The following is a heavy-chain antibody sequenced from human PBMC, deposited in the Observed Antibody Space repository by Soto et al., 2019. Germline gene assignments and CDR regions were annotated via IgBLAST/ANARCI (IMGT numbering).Heavy chain of an antibody. Sequence: ASVKVSCKASGYTFTGYYMHWVRQAPGQGLEWMGWINPNSGGTNYAQKFQGRVTMTRDTSISTAYMELSRLRSDDTAVYYCARDMYSSSRTYDYWGQGTLVTVSS. D-gene: IGHD6-13*01. V-gene: IGHV1-2*02. J-gene: IGHJ4*02. CDR2: INPNSGGT. CDR1: GYTFTGYY. CDR3: ARDMYSSSRTYDY.